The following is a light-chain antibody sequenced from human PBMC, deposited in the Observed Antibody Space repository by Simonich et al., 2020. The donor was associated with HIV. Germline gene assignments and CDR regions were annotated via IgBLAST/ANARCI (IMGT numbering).Light chain of an antibody. J-gene: IGLJ3*02. CDR3: QSYDSSLSGWV. CDR1: SSNIGAGYD. Sequence: QSVLTQPPSVSGAPGQRVTISCTGSSSNIGAGYDVHWYQQLPGTAPKLLIYGNNTRPSGVPDRFSGSKSGNTASLTISGLQAEDEADYYCQSYDSSLSGWVFGGGTKLTVL. V-gene: IGLV1-40*01. CDR2: GNN.